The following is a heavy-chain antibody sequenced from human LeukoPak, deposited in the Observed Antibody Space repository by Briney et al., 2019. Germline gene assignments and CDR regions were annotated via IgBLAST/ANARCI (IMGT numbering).Heavy chain of an antibody. CDR2: INHSGST. J-gene: IGHJ4*02. Sequence: SETLSLTCAVYGGSFSGYYWSWIRQPPGKGLEWIGEINHSGSTNYNPSLKSRVTISVDTSKNQFSLKLSSVTAADTAVYYCARRRRYSSGWYSARQSPRLYYFDYWGQGTLVTVSS. CDR1: GGSFSGYY. V-gene: IGHV4-34*01. CDR3: ARRRRYSSGWYSARQSPRLYYFDY. D-gene: IGHD6-19*01.